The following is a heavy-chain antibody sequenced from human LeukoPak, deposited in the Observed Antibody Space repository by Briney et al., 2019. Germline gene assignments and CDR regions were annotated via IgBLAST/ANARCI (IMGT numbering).Heavy chain of an antibody. D-gene: IGHD3-3*01. CDR1: GGSISSGSYY. CDR2: IYTSGST. V-gene: IGHV4-61*02. Sequence: SETLSLTCTVSGGSISSGSYYWSWIRQPAGKGLEWIGRIYTSGSTNYNPSLKSRVTISVDTSKNQFSLKLSSVTAADTAAYYCARDVPYYDFWSGYPNWFDPWGQGTLVTVSS. CDR3: ARDVPYYDFWSGYPNWFDP. J-gene: IGHJ5*02.